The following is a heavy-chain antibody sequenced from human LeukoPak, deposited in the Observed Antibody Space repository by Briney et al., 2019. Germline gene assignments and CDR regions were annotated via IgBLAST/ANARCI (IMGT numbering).Heavy chain of an antibody. CDR3: AREVDYYDTSDYFPLGY. CDR1: GYTFTDYY. D-gene: IGHD3-22*01. V-gene: IGHV1-2*02. J-gene: IGHJ4*02. Sequence: ASIKVSCKASGYTFTDYYIHWVRQAPGQGLEWMGWINPNNGGTNYAQKFQGRVAMTRDTSISTAYMELSRLRSDDTAVYYCAREVDYYDTSDYFPLGYWGQGTLVTVSS. CDR2: INPNNGGT.